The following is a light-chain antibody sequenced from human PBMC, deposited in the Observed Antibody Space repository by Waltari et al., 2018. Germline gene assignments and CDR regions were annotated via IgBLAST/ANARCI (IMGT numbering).Light chain of an antibody. CDR1: SSHVGRYNH. Sequence: QSALTQPPSASGSPGKSVTIPCTGTSSHVGRYNHVSWYQHHPGKAPRLIIYEVTKRPAGVPDRYSGSKSCNTASLTVSGLQAEDEADYYCSSFADTNPFVFGAGTKVTVL. CDR3: SSFADTNPFV. J-gene: IGLJ1*01. V-gene: IGLV2-8*01. CDR2: EVT.